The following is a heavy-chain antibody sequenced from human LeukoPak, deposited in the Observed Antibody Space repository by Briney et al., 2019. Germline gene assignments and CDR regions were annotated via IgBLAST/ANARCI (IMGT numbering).Heavy chain of an antibody. Sequence: PGGSLRLSCAASGFTFSSYSMNWVRPAPGKGLEWGSHISSSSSTIYYADSVKGRFTISRDNAKNSLCLQMNSLRAEDTAVYYCARGGYGGHMGWGQGILVTVSS. CDR1: GFTFSSYS. V-gene: IGHV3-48*01. CDR2: ISSSSSTI. CDR3: ARGGYGGHMG. D-gene: IGHD5-12*01. J-gene: IGHJ4*02.